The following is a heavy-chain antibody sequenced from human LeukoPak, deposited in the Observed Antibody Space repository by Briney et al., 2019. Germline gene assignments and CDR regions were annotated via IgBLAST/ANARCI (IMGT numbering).Heavy chain of an antibody. CDR2: IRFDGSNK. D-gene: IGHD2-21*01. J-gene: IGHJ4*02. CDR1: RFTFSSYG. V-gene: IGHV3-30*02. CDR3: AKDLATKGNCGGDCYSFDN. Sequence: TGGSLRLSCAASRFTFSSYGMHWVRQAPGKGREWVAYIRFDGSNKDYADSVKGRFTISRDNSKNTLYLQMNSLRAEDTAVYYCAKDLATKGNCGGDCYSFDNWGQGTLVTVSS.